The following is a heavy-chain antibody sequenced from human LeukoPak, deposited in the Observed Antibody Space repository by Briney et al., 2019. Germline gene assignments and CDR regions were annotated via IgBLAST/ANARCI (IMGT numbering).Heavy chain of an antibody. CDR1: GYTFTSYD. J-gene: IGHJ5*02. Sequence: GASVKVSCKASGYTFTSYDINWVRQATGQGLEWMGWMNPNSGNTGYAQKFQGRVTMTRNTSISTAYMELSSLRSEDTAVYYCAIRYVDIVGTFDPWGQGTLVTVSS. D-gene: IGHD5-12*01. V-gene: IGHV1-8*01. CDR3: AIRYVDIVGTFDP. CDR2: MNPNSGNT.